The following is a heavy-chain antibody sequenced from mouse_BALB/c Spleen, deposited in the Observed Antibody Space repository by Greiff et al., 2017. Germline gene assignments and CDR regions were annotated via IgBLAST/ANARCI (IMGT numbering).Heavy chain of an antibody. CDR3: ARLGLRLGYAMDY. V-gene: IGHV4-2*02. Sequence: EVKVVESGGGLVQPGGSLNLSCAASGFDFSRYWMSWARQAPGKGQEWIGEINPGSSTINYTPSLKDKFIISRDNAKNTLYLQMSKVRSEDTALYYCARLGLRLGYAMDYWGQGTSVTVSS. J-gene: IGHJ4*01. CDR2: INPGSSTI. D-gene: IGHD2-4*01. CDR1: GFDFSRYW.